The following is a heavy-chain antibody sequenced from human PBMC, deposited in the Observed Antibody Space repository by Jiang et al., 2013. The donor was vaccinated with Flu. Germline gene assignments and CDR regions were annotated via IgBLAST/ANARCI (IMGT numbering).Heavy chain of an antibody. Sequence: GAEVKKPGESLKISCKGSGYSFTSHWIGWVRQMPGKGLEWMGIIYPGDSDTRYSPSFQGQVTISADRSLNTAYLQWSSLLASDTAMYYCARTDYGDHGFFDFWGQGTPVTVST. V-gene: IGHV5-51*01. CDR1: GYSFTSHW. CDR3: ARTDYGDHGFFDF. D-gene: IGHD4-17*01. CDR2: IYPGDSDT. J-gene: IGHJ4*02.